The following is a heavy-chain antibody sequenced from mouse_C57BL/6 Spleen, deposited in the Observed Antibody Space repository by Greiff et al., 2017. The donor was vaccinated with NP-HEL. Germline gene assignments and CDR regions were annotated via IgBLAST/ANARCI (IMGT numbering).Heavy chain of an antibody. D-gene: IGHD2-1*01. V-gene: IGHV1-22*01. J-gene: IGHJ3*01. Sequence: VQLQQSGPELVKPGASVKMSCKASGYTFTDYNMHWVKQSHGKSLEWIGYINPNNGGTSYNQKFKGKATLTVNKSSSTAYMERRSLTSEDSADYYCADGNYAAWFAYWGQGTLVTVSA. CDR3: ADGNYAAWFAY. CDR1: GYTFTDYN. CDR2: INPNNGGT.